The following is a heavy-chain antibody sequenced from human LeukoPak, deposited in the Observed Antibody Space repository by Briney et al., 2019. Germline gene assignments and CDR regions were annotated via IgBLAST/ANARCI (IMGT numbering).Heavy chain of an antibody. Sequence: SETLSLTCAVYGGSFSGYYWSWIRQPPGKGLEWIGEINHSGSTNYNPSLKSRVTMSVDTSKNQFSLKLSSVTAADTAVYYCARDNRWISCDPWGQGTLVTVSS. CDR3: ARDNRWISCDP. CDR1: GGSFSGYY. V-gene: IGHV4-34*01. CDR2: INHSGST. D-gene: IGHD4-23*01. J-gene: IGHJ5*02.